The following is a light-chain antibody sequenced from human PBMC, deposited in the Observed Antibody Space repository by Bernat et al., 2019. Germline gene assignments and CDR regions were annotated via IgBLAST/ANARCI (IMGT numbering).Light chain of an antibody. J-gene: IGLJ3*02. CDR1: RSDVGAYNY. Sequence: QSALTQPASVSGSPGQSVTISCTGTRSDVGAYNYVSWYQQLPGKAPKLMIYDVSNRPSGVSNRFSGSKSGNTASLTISGLQAEDEADYYCSSYTSSSTLVFGGGTKLTVL. V-gene: IGLV2-14*03. CDR3: SSYTSSSTLV. CDR2: DVS.